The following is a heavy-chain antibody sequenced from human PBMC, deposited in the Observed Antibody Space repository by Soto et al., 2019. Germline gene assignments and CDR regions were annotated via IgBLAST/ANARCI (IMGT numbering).Heavy chain of an antibody. CDR3: ARGEVPATWFDS. CDR2: IYYSGST. J-gene: IGHJ5*01. D-gene: IGHD2-2*01. Sequence: KSSETLSLTCTVSGGSISSGDYYWSWIRQPPGKGLEWIGYIYYSGSTYYNPSLKSRVTISVDTSKNQFSLKLSSVTAADTAVYYCARGEVPATWFDSWGQGTLVTV. V-gene: IGHV4-30-4*01. CDR1: GGSISSGDYY.